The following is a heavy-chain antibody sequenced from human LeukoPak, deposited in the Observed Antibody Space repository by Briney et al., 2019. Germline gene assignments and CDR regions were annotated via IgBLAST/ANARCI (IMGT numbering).Heavy chain of an antibody. CDR1: GFTFTGHG. CDR3: AKVRLRFLEWLGSAFDY. D-gene: IGHD3-3*01. CDR2: IAYDGTHK. J-gene: IGHJ4*02. V-gene: IGHV3-30*18. Sequence: PGASLRLSCAASGFTFTGHGMHWVRQAPGKGLEWVAVIAYDGTHKYYADSVKGRFTVSRDNSENTLYLQMNSLRAEDTAVYYCAKVRLRFLEWLGSAFDYWGQGTLVTVSS.